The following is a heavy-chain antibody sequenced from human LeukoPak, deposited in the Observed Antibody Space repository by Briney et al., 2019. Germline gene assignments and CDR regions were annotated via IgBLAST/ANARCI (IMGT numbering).Heavy chain of an antibody. D-gene: IGHD5-12*01. V-gene: IGHV3-30*03. CDR2: VTIDERSV. J-gene: IGHJ4*02. Sequence: PGRSLRLSCAASGFTFRNYGMHWIRQAPGKGLEWVGVVTIDERSVFCADSVQGRFIISRDNSKTTLYLQMNNLRPEDTALYYCAREALGYRGYDPDSFDSWGQGTLVIVSS. CDR1: GFTFRNYG. CDR3: AREALGYRGYDPDSFDS.